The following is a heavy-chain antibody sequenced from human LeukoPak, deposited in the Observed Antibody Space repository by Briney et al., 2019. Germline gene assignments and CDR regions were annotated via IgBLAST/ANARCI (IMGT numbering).Heavy chain of an antibody. J-gene: IGHJ4*02. CDR1: GFTFSIYD. CDR3: ARDRPNYLGSEGHYYRRDGDY. V-gene: IGHV3-23*01. Sequence: PGGSLRLSCAASGFTFSIYDMSWVRQAPGKGLQWVSSITSRGERIWYVDSVWGRFTITRDNPENTLYLQMHSLRAEDTDVYYCARDRPNYLGSEGHYYRRDGDYWGRGTLVSVSS. D-gene: IGHD3-10*01. CDR2: ITSRGERI.